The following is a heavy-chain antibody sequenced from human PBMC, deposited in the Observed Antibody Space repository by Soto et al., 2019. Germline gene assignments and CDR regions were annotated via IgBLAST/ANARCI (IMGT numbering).Heavy chain of an antibody. Sequence: EVQLVESGGGLVKPGGSLRLSCAASGFTFSNAWMNWVRQAPGKGLEWVGRIKSKTDGGTTDYAAPVKGRFTISRDDSKNTLYLQMNSLKTEDSAVYYCTTDRDDTYDMLTGYYLPNYYGMDVWGQGTTVTVSS. CDR1: GFTFSNAW. CDR2: IKSKTDGGTT. J-gene: IGHJ6*02. V-gene: IGHV3-15*07. CDR3: TTDRDDTYDMLTGYYLPNYYGMDV. D-gene: IGHD3-9*01.